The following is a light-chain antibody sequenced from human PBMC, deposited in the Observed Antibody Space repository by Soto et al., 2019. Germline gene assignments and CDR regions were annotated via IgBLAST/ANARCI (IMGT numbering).Light chain of an antibody. Sequence: DIQMTQSPSSLSASVGDRVTITCRASQSINNYLSWYQQKPGTAPKLLIYDASTLQSGVPSRFSGSGSGTDFTLTISNLQPEDFATFYCQQSFSRPMYTFGQGTKVEIK. CDR3: QQSFSRPMYT. J-gene: IGKJ2*01. V-gene: IGKV1-39*01. CDR2: DAS. CDR1: QSINNY.